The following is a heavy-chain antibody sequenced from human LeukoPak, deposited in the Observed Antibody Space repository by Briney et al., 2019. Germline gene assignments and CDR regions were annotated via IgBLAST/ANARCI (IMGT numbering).Heavy chain of an antibody. CDR2: IRYDGSNK. Sequence: GGSLRLSCAASGFTFSSYGMHWVRQAPGKGLEWVAFIRYDGSNKYYADSVKGRFTISRGNSKNTLYLQMNSLRAEDTAVYYCAKDQQYPTPRLFDYWGQGTLVTVSS. J-gene: IGHJ4*02. CDR1: GFTFSSYG. D-gene: IGHD2-2*01. V-gene: IGHV3-30*02. CDR3: AKDQQYPTPRLFDY.